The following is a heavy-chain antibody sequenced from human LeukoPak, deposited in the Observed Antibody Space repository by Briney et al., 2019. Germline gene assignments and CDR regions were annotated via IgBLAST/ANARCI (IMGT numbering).Heavy chain of an antibody. CDR3: ANGGSYKLDY. D-gene: IGHD1-26*01. J-gene: IGHJ4*02. CDR1: GFPFSSYA. Sequence: PGRSLRLSCAASGFPFSSYAMHWVRQAPGKGLEWVAGITYDGENEYYVNSVKGRFTISRDNSKNTLYLQMNSLRAEDTAVYYCANGGSYKLDYGGQGTLVTVSS. CDR2: ITYDGENE. V-gene: IGHV3-30*18.